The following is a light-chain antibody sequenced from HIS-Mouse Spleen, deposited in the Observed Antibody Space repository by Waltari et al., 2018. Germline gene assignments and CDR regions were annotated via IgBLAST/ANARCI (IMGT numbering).Light chain of an antibody. CDR3: QAWDSSTAV. CDR1: KLGDKY. V-gene: IGLV3-1*01. CDR2: QDS. J-gene: IGLJ2*01. Sequence: SYELTQPPSVAVSPGQSASITCPGDKLGDKYACWYQQKPGQSSVLVTYQDSKRPSGIPERFSGSNSGNTATLTISGTQAMDEADYYCQAWDSSTAVFGGGTKLTVL.